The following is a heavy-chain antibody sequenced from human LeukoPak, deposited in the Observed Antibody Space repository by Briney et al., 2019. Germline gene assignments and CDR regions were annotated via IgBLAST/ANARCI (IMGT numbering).Heavy chain of an antibody. D-gene: IGHD6-19*01. CDR1: GFTFSSYG. CDR2: IRYDGSNK. V-gene: IGHV3-30*02. CDR3: AKDGYSSGWYSGYFDY. J-gene: IGHJ4*02. Sequence: GGSLRLSCAASGFTFSSYGMHWVRQAPGKGLEWVAFIRYDGSNKYYADSVKGRFTISGDNSKNTLYLQMNSLRAEDTAVYYCAKDGYSSGWYSGYFDYWGQGTLVTVSS.